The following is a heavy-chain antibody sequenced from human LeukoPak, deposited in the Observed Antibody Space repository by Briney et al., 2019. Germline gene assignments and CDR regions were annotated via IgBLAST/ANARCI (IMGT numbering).Heavy chain of an antibody. CDR3: ARGLTIAARARDY. J-gene: IGHJ4*02. Sequence: SETLSLTCAVYGGSFSGYYWSWIRQPPGKGLEWIGEINHSGSTNYNPSLKSRVTISVDTSKNQFSLKLSSVTAADTAVYYCARGLTIAARARDYWGQGTLVTVSS. CDR1: GGSFSGYY. V-gene: IGHV4-34*01. D-gene: IGHD6-6*01. CDR2: INHSGST.